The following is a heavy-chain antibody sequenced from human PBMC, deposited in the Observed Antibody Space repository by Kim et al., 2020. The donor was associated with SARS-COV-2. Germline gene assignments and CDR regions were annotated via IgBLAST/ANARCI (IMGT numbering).Heavy chain of an antibody. CDR3: ARDLPSGVTGTTPVDY. Sequence: GGSLRLSCAASGFTFSSYSMNWVRQAPGKGLEWVSSISSSSSYIYYADSVKGRFTISRDNAKNSLYLQMNSLRAEDTAVYYCARDLPSGVTGTTPVDYWGQGTLVTVSS. D-gene: IGHD1-20*01. CDR2: ISSSSSYI. CDR1: GFTFSSYS. J-gene: IGHJ4*02. V-gene: IGHV3-21*01.